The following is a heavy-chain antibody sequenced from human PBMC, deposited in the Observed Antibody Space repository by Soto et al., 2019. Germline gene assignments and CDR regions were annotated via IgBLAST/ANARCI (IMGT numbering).Heavy chain of an antibody. CDR2: T. CDR3: ATGDGLIAFDI. Sequence: TGYAQKFQGRVTMTRNTSISTAYMELSSLRSEDTAVYYCATGDGLIAFDIWGQGTMVTVSS. V-gene: IGHV1-8*01. J-gene: IGHJ3*02. D-gene: IGHD1-26*01.